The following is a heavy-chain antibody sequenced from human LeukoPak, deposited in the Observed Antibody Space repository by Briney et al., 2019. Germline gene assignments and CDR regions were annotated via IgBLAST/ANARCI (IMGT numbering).Heavy chain of an antibody. CDR3: ARDGGGYVAY. V-gene: IGHV4-59*01. J-gene: IGHJ4*02. D-gene: IGHD2-15*01. Sequence: PSETLSLTCTVSGGSISSYYWSWIRQPPGKGLEWIGYIYYSGSTNYNPSLKSRVTISVDTSKNQFSLKLSSVTAADTAAYYCARDGGGYVAYWGQGTLVTVSS. CDR2: IYYSGST. CDR1: GGSISSYY.